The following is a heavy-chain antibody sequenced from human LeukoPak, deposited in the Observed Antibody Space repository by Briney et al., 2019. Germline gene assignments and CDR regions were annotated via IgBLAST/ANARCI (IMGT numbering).Heavy chain of an antibody. D-gene: IGHD6-13*01. V-gene: IGHV1-18*01. CDR3: ARDLGDGAAAGMTRGACDI. CDR2: TSAYIGNT. CDR1: GYTFTSYR. Sequence: ASVKVSCKASGYTFTSYRISWVRQTPGQGLEWMAWTSAYIGNTNYAQKHQGRVTMTTDTSTRTAYMELRSLRSDATAVYYCARDLGDGAAAGMTRGACDIWGEGTMVTVSS. J-gene: IGHJ3*02.